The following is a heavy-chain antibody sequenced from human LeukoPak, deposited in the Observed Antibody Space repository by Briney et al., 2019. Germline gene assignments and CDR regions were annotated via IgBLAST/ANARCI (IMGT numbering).Heavy chain of an antibody. V-gene: IGHV3-74*01. J-gene: IGHJ4*02. CDR1: GFTFSNSW. Sequence: GGSLRLSCVGSGFTFSNSWMHWVRQAPGEGLVWLSRINTDGSTTNYADSVKGRFTISRDNAKNTLYLQMSSLRVEDTALYYCARDKPIDYWGQGTLVTVSS. CDR2: INTDGSTT. CDR3: ARDKPIDY.